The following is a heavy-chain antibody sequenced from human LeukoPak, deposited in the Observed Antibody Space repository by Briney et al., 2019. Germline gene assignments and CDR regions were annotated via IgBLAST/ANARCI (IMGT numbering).Heavy chain of an antibody. V-gene: IGHV4-34*01. CDR2: INHSGST. CDR3: ARGLQEYGSGMSEDDY. D-gene: IGHD3-10*01. J-gene: IGHJ4*02. CDR1: GGSFSGYY. Sequence: SETLSLTCAVYGGSFSGYYWSWIRQPPGKGLEWIGEINHSGSTNYNPSLKSRVTISVDTSKNQFSLKLSSVTAADTAVYYCARGLQEYGSGMSEDDYWGQGTLVTVSS.